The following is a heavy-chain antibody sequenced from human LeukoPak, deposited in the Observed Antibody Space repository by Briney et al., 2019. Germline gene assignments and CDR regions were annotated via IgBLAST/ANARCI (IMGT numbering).Heavy chain of an antibody. J-gene: IGHJ3*02. CDR2: ISYGGSNK. V-gene: IGHV3-33*01. CDR1: GFTFSSYG. D-gene: IGHD5-24*01. CDR3: ARATKRRLHAFDI. Sequence: GGSLTLSRAASGFTFSSYGMHWVRQAPGKGLEWVAGISYGGSNKYYADSVQGRFNISRENAKNTLYLQMNSLRAEDTAVYYCARATKRRLHAFDIWGQGTMVTVSS.